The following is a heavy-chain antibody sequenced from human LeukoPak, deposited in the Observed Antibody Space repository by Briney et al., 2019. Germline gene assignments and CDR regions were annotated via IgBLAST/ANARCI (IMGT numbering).Heavy chain of an antibody. J-gene: IGHJ2*01. V-gene: IGHV4-59*01. CDR1: GGSISSYY. CDR3: ARGDGDYVNWYFDL. CDR2: IYYSGST. Sequence: SETLSLTCTVSGGSISSYYWSWIRQPPGKGLEWIGYIYYSGSTNYNPSLKSRVTISVDTSKNQFSLKLSSVTAAATAVYYCARGDGDYVNWYFDLWGRGTLVTVSS. D-gene: IGHD4-17*01.